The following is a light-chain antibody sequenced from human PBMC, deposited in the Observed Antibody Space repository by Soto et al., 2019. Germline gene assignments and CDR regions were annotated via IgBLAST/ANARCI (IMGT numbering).Light chain of an antibody. Sequence: DIQMTQSPSTLSASVGDRVTITCRASQSISSWLAWYQQKPGKAPTRLIYDASSLESGVPSRFRGSGSGTEFTLTISSLQPDDFATYYCQQYNSYSPYTFGQGTKLEIK. V-gene: IGKV1-5*01. CDR3: QQYNSYSPYT. J-gene: IGKJ2*01. CDR1: QSISSW. CDR2: DAS.